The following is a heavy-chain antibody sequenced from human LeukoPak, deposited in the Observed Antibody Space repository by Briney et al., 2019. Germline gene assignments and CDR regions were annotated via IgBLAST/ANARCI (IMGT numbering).Heavy chain of an antibody. Sequence: GSLRLSCAASGFTFSSYAMSWIRQPPGKGLEWIGEINHSGSTNYNPSLKSRVTISVDTSKNQFSLKLSSVTAADTAVYYCARVAYYPNYFDYWGQGTLVTVSS. CDR3: ARVAYYPNYFDY. CDR2: INHSGST. J-gene: IGHJ4*02. D-gene: IGHD2-8*01. CDR1: GFTFSSYA. V-gene: IGHV4-34*01.